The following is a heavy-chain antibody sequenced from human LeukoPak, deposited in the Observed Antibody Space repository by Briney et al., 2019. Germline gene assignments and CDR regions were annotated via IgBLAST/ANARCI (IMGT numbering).Heavy chain of an antibody. CDR1: GFTVSTNY. V-gene: IGHV3-53*01. CDR3: ARDSGRFDGFDI. CDR2: IYSDGRT. D-gene: IGHD3-10*01. J-gene: IGHJ3*02. Sequence: GGSLRLSCAASGFTVSTNYMSWARQAPGKGLEWVSVIYSDGRTYYADSVKGRFTISRDNSKNTLYLQMNSLRAEDTAVYYCARDSGRFDGFDIWGQGTMVTVSS.